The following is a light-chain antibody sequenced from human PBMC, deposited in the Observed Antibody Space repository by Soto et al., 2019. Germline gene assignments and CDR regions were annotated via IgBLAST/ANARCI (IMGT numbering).Light chain of an antibody. CDR3: QQYGRSQTWT. CDR1: QSVTSSY. CDR2: GAS. Sequence: EIVLTQSPGTLSLSPGERATLSCRASQSVTSSYLAWYQQKPGQAPRLLIYGASSRATGIPNRFSGSGSGTDFTLTISRLEPEDFAVYYWQQYGRSQTWTFGQGTKVEIK. J-gene: IGKJ1*01. V-gene: IGKV3-20*01.